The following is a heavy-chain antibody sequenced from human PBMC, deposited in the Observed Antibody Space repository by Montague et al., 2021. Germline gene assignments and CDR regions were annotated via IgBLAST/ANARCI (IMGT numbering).Heavy chain of an antibody. Sequence: SETLSLTCTVYGGSFSGCFCTWIRHRPAKGLEWLGEMNNRGTTKYNPSAASRVLMSVDTYKNQFALRLTSVTVADTAVYYCAKTGGFSEILADYDNPRDVPVRHRQKDVQPPRRACDIWGQGQLVTVSS. CDR1: GGSFSGCF. J-gene: IGHJ3*02. CDR2: MNNRGTT. V-gene: IGHV4-34*01. D-gene: IGHD3-22*01. CDR3: AKTGGFSEILADYDNPRDVPVRHRQKDVQPPRRACDI.